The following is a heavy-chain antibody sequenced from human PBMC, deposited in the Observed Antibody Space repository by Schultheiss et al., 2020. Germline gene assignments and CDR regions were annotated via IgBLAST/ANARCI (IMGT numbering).Heavy chain of an antibody. D-gene: IGHD5-18*01. Sequence: SETLSLTCTVSGGSINSGGYYWSWIRQLPGKGLEWMGYIYYDGNTYYQPSLKSRLTISVDTSKTQFSLKLTSVSAADTAVYYCARGVYNYGYAFDIWGQGTVVTVSS. CDR2: IYYDGNT. CDR1: GGSINSGGYY. CDR3: ARGVYNYGYAFDI. J-gene: IGHJ3*02. V-gene: IGHV4-31*03.